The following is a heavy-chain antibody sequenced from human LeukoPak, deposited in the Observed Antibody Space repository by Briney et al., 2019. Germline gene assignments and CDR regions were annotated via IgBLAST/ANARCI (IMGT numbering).Heavy chain of an antibody. CDR2: ISSSGSTI. J-gene: IGHJ5*02. V-gene: IGHV3-48*03. CDR3: ARLTSSGWSSNWFDP. D-gene: IGHD6-19*01. CDR1: GFTFSSYE. Sequence: SGGSLRLSXAASGFTFSSYEMNWVRQAPGKGLEWVSYISSSGSTIYYADSVKGRFTISRDNAKNSLYLQMNSLRAEDTAVYYCARLTSSGWSSNWFDPWGQGTLVTVSS.